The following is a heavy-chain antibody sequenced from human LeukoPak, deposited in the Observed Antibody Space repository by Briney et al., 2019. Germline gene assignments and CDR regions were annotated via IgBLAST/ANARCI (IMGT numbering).Heavy chain of an antibody. Sequence: GGSLRLSCAASGFTFSSYAMSWVRQAPGKGLEWVSAISGSGGSTYYADSVKGRFTISRDNSKNTLCLQMNSLRAEDTAVYYCAFTTYYYDSSGYRFDYWGQGTLVTVSS. CDR2: ISGSGGST. V-gene: IGHV3-23*01. D-gene: IGHD3-22*01. CDR3: AFTTYYYDSSGYRFDY. J-gene: IGHJ4*02. CDR1: GFTFSSYA.